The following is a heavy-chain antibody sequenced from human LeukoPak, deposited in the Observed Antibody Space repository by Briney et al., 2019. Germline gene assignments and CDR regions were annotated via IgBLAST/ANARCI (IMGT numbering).Heavy chain of an antibody. V-gene: IGHV4-59*01. Sequence: GSLRLSCAASGFTFSSYTMNWVRQAPGKGLEWMGYIYYSGGTNYNPSLKSRVTISVATSMNQFSLKLSSVTAADTAVYYCARNGDYAPVFDYWGQGTLVTVSS. CDR2: IYYSGGT. CDR3: ARNGDYAPVFDY. J-gene: IGHJ4*02. D-gene: IGHD4-17*01. CDR1: GFTFSSYT.